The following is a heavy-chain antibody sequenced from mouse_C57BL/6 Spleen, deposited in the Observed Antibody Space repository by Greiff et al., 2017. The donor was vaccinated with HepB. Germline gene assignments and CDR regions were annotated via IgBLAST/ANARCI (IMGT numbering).Heavy chain of an antibody. V-gene: IGHV14-2*01. CDR3: APIYYGNYRFAY. CDR2: IDPEDGET. CDR1: GFNIKDYY. D-gene: IGHD2-1*01. Sequence: EVQLQQSGAELVKPGASVKLSCTASGFNIKDYYMHWVKQRTEQGLEWIGRIDPEDGETKYAPKFQGKATIPADTSSNPAYLQLSSLTSEDTAVYYCAPIYYGNYRFAYWGQGTLVTVSA. J-gene: IGHJ3*01.